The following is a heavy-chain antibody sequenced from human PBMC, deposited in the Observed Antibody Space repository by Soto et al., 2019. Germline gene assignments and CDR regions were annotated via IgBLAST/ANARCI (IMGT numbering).Heavy chain of an antibody. D-gene: IGHD3-3*01. CDR1: GGSVKGYY. CDR3: ASGITVFGLLIPPFDP. V-gene: IGHV4-34*01. CDR2: INHTGGT. J-gene: IGHJ5*02. Sequence: PSETLSLTCAVYGGSVKGYYWNWIRQPPGKGLGWIGEINHTGGTHYNPSLKSRGTMSVDTSKNQFSLRLSSVTAADKAIYVYASGITVFGLLIPPFDPWGQGTQVTVSS.